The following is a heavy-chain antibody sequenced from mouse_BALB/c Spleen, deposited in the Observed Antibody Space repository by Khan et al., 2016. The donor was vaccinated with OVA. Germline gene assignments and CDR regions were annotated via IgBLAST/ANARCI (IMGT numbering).Heavy chain of an antibody. Sequence: VQLQQSGPELVKPGASVKISCKASGYSFTGYYMHWVKQSHVKSLEWIGRINPYSGATSYNQNFKDKASLTVDKSSSTAYMELHSLTSEDSAVYYCATLFSSSPYWGQGTLVTVSA. J-gene: IGHJ3*01. CDR1: GYSFTGYY. CDR3: ATLFSSSPY. CDR2: INPYSGAT. V-gene: IGHV1-31*01.